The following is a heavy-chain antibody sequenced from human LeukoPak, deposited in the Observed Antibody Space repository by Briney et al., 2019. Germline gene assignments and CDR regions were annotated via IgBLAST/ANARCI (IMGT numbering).Heavy chain of an antibody. J-gene: IGHJ4*02. D-gene: IGHD6-13*01. Sequence: GGSLRLSCAASGFTFSSYSMNWVRQAPGKGLEWVASISSSSSYIYYADSVKGRFTISRENAKNSLYLQMNSLRAGDTAVYYCARVTRAYGDSSWYDYWGQGTLVTVSS. CDR3: ARVTRAYGDSSWYDY. CDR2: ISSSSSYI. V-gene: IGHV3-21*01. CDR1: GFTFSSYS.